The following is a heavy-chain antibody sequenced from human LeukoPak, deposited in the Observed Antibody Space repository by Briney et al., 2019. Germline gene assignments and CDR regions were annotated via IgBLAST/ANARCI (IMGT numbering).Heavy chain of an antibody. J-gene: IGHJ4*02. CDR1: GFTVSSNY. CDR3: ARDTADDYGDY. V-gene: IGHV3-66*01. Sequence: GGSLRLSCAASGFTVSSNYMSWVRQAPGKGLEWVSVIYSGGSTYYADSVEGRFTISRDNSKNTLYLQMNSLRAEDTAVYYCARDTADDYGDYWGQGTLVTVSS. CDR2: IYSGGST.